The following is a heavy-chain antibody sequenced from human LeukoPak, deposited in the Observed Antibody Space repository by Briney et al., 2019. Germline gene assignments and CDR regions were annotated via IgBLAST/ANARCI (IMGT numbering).Heavy chain of an antibody. CDR2: IYTSGST. Sequence: SETLSLTCTVSGGSISSYYWSWIRQPAGKGLEWIGRIYTSGSTNYNPSLKSRVTMSVDTSKNQFSLKLSFVTAADTAVYYCARDRYYYGSGAFDYWGQGTLVTVSS. V-gene: IGHV4-4*07. CDR1: GGSISSYY. CDR3: ARDRYYYGSGAFDY. J-gene: IGHJ4*02. D-gene: IGHD3-10*01.